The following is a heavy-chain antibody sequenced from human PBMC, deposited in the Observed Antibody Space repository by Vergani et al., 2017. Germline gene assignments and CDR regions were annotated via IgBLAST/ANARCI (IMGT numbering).Heavy chain of an antibody. CDR3: ARGPTNSPFDY. Sequence: QVQLVESGGGVVQPGRSLRLSWAASGFTFSSYVMHWVRQAPGKGLEWVAVISYDGSNKYYADSVKGRFTISRDNSKNTLYLQMNSLRAEDTAVYYCARGPTNSPFDYWGQGTLVTVSS. CDR1: GFTFSSYV. D-gene: IGHD2-8*01. J-gene: IGHJ4*02. CDR2: ISYDGSNK. V-gene: IGHV3-30-3*01.